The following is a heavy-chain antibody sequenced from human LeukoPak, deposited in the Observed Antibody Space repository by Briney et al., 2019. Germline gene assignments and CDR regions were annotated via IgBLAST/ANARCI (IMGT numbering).Heavy chain of an antibody. D-gene: IGHD2-15*01. CDR3: ARDTYCSGGSCYSNYFDY. V-gene: IGHV1-18*01. J-gene: IGHJ4*02. CDR1: GYTFTNYG. Sequence: ASVKVSCKASGYTFTNYGISWVRQAPGQGLEWMGWISAYNGDTNYAQKVQGRVTMTTETSTSTAYMELRSLRSDDTAVHYCARDTYCSGGSCYSNYFDYWGQGTLVTVSS. CDR2: ISAYNGDT.